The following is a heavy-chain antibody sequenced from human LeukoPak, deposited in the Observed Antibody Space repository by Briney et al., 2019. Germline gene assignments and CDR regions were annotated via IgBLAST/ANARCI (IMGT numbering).Heavy chain of an antibody. CDR1: GFTFSSYG. Sequence: GGSLRLSCAASGFTFSSYGMHWVRQVPGKGLEWVAVISYDGSNKYYADSVKGRFTISRDNSKNTLYLQMNSLRAEDTAVYYCAKDGATSNSSSWTFDYWGQGTLVTVSS. D-gene: IGHD6-13*01. CDR2: ISYDGSNK. J-gene: IGHJ4*02. CDR3: AKDGATSNSSSWTFDY. V-gene: IGHV3-30*18.